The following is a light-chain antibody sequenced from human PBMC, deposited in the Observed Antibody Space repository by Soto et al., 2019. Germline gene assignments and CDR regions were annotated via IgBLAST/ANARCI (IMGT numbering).Light chain of an antibody. CDR2: GAS. CDR3: HHYNNWPRT. Sequence: EIVMTQSPASLSVSPGERATLSCRASQNVNSNLAWYQQKPGQAPRFLIYGASTGATGVPARFSGSGSGTEFTLTISSLQSEDFAVYYCHHYNNWPRTFGQGTRWIS. V-gene: IGKV3-15*01. J-gene: IGKJ1*01. CDR1: QNVNSN.